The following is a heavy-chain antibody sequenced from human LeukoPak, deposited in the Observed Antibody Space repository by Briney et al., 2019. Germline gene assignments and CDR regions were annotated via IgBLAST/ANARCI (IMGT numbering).Heavy chain of an antibody. CDR3: ARAYSSSSPIDY. V-gene: IGHV4-4*07. J-gene: IGHJ4*02. CDR1: GGSINNYY. Sequence: TSETLSLTCTVSGGSINNYYWSWIRQPAGKGLEWIGRIYTSGSTNYNPSLKSRVTMSVDTSKNQFSLTVSSVTAADTAVHYCARAYSSSSPIDYWGQGTLVTVSS. CDR2: IYTSGST. D-gene: IGHD6-6*01.